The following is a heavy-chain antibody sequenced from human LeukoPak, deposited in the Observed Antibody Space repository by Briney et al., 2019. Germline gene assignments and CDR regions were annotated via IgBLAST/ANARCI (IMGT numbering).Heavy chain of an antibody. Sequence: SETLSLTCTVSGGSISSYYWSWIRQPPGKGLEWIGYIYYSGSTNYNPSLKSRVTISVDTSKNQFSLKLSSVTAADTAVYYCARGDIVVVPAAKRPRGMDVWGQGTTVTVSS. J-gene: IGHJ6*02. CDR1: GGSISSYY. V-gene: IGHV4-59*12. CDR2: IYYSGST. D-gene: IGHD2-2*01. CDR3: ARGDIVVVPAAKRPRGMDV.